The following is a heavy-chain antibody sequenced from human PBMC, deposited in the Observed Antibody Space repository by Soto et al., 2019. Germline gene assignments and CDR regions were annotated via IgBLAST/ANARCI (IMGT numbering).Heavy chain of an antibody. CDR1: GGTFSSYT. D-gene: IGHD5-12*01. Sequence: ASVKVSCKASGGTFSSYTISWVRQAPGQGLEWMGRIIPILGIANYAQKFQGRVTITADKSTSTAYMELSSLRSEDTAVYYCARGPSGGYSGYDSPDYYYGMDVWGQGTTVTVSS. V-gene: IGHV1-69*02. CDR3: ARGPSGGYSGYDSPDYYYGMDV. CDR2: IIPILGIA. J-gene: IGHJ6*02.